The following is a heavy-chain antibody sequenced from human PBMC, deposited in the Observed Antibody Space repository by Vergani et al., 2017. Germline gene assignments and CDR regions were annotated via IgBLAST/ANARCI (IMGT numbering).Heavy chain of an antibody. CDR2: ISAYNGNT. CDR3: ARVDIVVVPAATTFYYYYYMDV. CDR1: GYTFTSYG. Sequence: QVQLVQSGAEVKKPGASVKVSCKASGYTFTSYGISWVRQAPGQGLEWMGWISAYNGNTNYAQKLQGRVTMTTDTSTSPAYMELRSLRSDDTAVYYCARVDIVVVPAATTFYYYYYMDVWGKGTTVTVSS. J-gene: IGHJ6*03. V-gene: IGHV1-18*01. D-gene: IGHD2-2*01.